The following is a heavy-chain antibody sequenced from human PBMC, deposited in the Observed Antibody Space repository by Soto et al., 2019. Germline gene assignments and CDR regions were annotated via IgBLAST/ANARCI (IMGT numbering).Heavy chain of an antibody. CDR2: INHSGST. CDR3: GRGPRIAAARLLVIDY. J-gene: IGHJ4*02. Sequence: KPSETLSLTCAVYGGSFSGYYWSWIRQPPGKGLEWIGEINHSGSTNYNPSLKSRVTISVDTSKNQFSLKLSSVTAADTAVYYCGRGPRIAAARLLVIDYWGQGTLVTVSS. V-gene: IGHV4-34*01. CDR1: GGSFSGYY. D-gene: IGHD6-13*01.